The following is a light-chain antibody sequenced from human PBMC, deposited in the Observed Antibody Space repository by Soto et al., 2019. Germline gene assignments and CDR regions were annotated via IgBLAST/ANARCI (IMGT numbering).Light chain of an antibody. CDR3: QQYGSSSWT. Sequence: EIVLTQSPATLSLSTGERATLSCRGSQSVSSSYLAWYQQRPGQAPRLLIYGASSRATGIPDRFSGSGSGTDFTLTISRLEAEDFAVYYCQQYGSSSWTFGQGTKVDIK. CDR2: GAS. J-gene: IGKJ1*01. CDR1: QSVSSSY. V-gene: IGKV3-20*01.